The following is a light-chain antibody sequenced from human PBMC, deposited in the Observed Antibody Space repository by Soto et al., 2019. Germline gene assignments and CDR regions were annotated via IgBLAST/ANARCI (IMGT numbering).Light chain of an antibody. CDR1: QSISSW. CDR2: DAY. J-gene: IGKJ4*01. Sequence: DIQMTQSPSSLSASVGDRVTITCRASQSISSWLAWYQQKPGKAPKLLIFDAYSLESGVPSRFSGSRSGTEFTLTITSLQPDDYANYYCQQYNSYSPLTFGAGTKVDIX. CDR3: QQYNSYSPLT. V-gene: IGKV1-5*01.